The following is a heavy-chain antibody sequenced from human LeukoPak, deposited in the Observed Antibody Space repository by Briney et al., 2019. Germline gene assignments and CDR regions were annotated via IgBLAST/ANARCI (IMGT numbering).Heavy chain of an antibody. CDR2: ISAGPGDT. V-gene: IGHV3-23*01. Sequence: GGSLRLSCVASGFTFSSHAMYWVRQAPGKGLEWVSTISAGPGDTYYADSVKGRFTISRDNSKNTLYLQMNSLRAEDTAVYYCAKDSSGWYVRYGYDYWGQGTLVTVSS. J-gene: IGHJ4*02. CDR1: GFTFSSHA. D-gene: IGHD6-19*01. CDR3: AKDSSGWYVRYGYDY.